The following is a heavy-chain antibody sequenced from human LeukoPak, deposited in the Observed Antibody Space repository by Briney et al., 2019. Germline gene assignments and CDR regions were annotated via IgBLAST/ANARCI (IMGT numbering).Heavy chain of an antibody. J-gene: IGHJ6*04. Sequence: AAAVTVSCKACGGTFSIYARSWVRQTPGQGVEWMGGIIPIFGTANYAQKFQGRVTITADKSTSTAYMELSSLRSENTAVYYCARDGLYDTPPVWGKGNPVTVSS. CDR1: GGTFSIYA. V-gene: IGHV1-69*06. CDR3: ARDGLYDTPPV. D-gene: IGHD3-9*01. CDR2: IIPIFGTA.